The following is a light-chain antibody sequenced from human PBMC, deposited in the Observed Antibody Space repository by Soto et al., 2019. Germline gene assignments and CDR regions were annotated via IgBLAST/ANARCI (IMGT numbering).Light chain of an antibody. Sequence: QTVVTQSPSASASLGASVKLTCTLSSGHSSYAIAWHQQQPEKGPRYLMKLNSDGSHSKGDGIPDRFSGSRSGAERYLTIPSLQSEDEADYYCQTWGTGIVVFGGGTKLTVL. CDR3: QTWGTGIVV. J-gene: IGLJ2*01. V-gene: IGLV4-69*01. CDR2: LNSDGSH. CDR1: SGHSSYA.